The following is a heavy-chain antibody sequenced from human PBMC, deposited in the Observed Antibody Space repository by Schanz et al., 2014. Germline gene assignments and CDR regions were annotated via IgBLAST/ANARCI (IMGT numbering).Heavy chain of an antibody. J-gene: IGHJ3*02. CDR1: GYTFTGHH. CDR3: ARNIIATARAYDI. D-gene: IGHD6-13*01. V-gene: IGHV1-18*04. CDR2: INVYNGDT. Sequence: QVQLVQSGAEVKKPGASVTVSCKASGYTFTGHHMHWVRQAPGQGLEWMGWINVYNGDTKFAKTFQDRVTLTTDTSTSTAYMELRSLRSDDTAVYYCARNIIATARAYDIWGQGTMVTVSS.